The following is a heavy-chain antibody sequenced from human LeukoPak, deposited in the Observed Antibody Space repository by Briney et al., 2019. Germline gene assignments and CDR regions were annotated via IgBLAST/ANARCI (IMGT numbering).Heavy chain of an antibody. D-gene: IGHD2-21*02. J-gene: IGHJ4*02. CDR2: MHPGNGNT. CDR1: GYSVFSNY. CDR3: AREGSYCVGGDCYSFDF. V-gene: IGHV1-2*02. Sequence: ASVKVSCKASGYSVFSNYIQWVRQAPGLGPEWMGWMHPGNGNTRYAETFQGSVTMTRDTSINTAFMDLSNLRSDATAVYYCAREGSYCVGGDCYSFDFWGQGTLITVSS.